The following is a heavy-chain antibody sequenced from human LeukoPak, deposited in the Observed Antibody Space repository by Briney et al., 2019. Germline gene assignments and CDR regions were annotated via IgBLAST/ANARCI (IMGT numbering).Heavy chain of an antibody. D-gene: IGHD3-3*01. CDR3: ARQYYDALSGFYTADFYFDF. Sequence: GGSLRLSCAASGFAFNSYGMNWVRQAPGKGLEWVSSISSSSSYIYYADSVKGRLTISRDNAKNSLYLQVNSLRAEDTAVYYCARQYYDALSGFYTADFYFDFWGQGTLVTVSS. V-gene: IGHV3-21*01. CDR1: GFAFNSYG. J-gene: IGHJ4*02. CDR2: ISSSSSYI.